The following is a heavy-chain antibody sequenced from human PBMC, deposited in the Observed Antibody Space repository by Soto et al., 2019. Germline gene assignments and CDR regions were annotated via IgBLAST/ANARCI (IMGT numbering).Heavy chain of an antibody. CDR2: VSSDGRRT. Sequence: QVQLVESGGGLVQPGRSLRLSCAASGFTFSTYSMHWVRQAPGKGLEWVAVVSSDGRRTYYADSVKGRFTISRDNSKNTVFMQMNSLRAEDTAVYYCARDVWHCGSNSCYFYGMDVWGQGTTVTVSS. J-gene: IGHJ6*02. CDR1: GFTFSTYS. V-gene: IGHV3-30*04. D-gene: IGHD2-2*01. CDR3: ARDVWHCGSNSCYFYGMDV.